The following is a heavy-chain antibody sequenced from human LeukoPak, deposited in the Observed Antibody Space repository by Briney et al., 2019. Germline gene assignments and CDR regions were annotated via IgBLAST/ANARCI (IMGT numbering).Heavy chain of an antibody. CDR1: GFTFSSYE. Sequence: GGSLRLSCAASGFTFSSYEMNWVRQAPGKGLEWVSYISSSGSTIYYADSVKGRFTISRDNAKNSLYLQMNSLRAEDTAMYFCAKGNVMGGRGFDYWGQGTLVTVSS. J-gene: IGHJ4*02. CDR3: AKGNVMGGRGFDY. CDR2: ISSSGSTI. V-gene: IGHV3-48*03. D-gene: IGHD3-16*01.